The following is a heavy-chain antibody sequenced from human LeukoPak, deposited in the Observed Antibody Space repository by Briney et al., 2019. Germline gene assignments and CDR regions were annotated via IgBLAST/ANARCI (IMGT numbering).Heavy chain of an antibody. D-gene: IGHD3-22*01. Sequence: PPQTLSLTCTVSGGSISSGGYYWSWIRQHPGKGLEWIGYIYYSGSTYYNPSLKSRVTIPADTSKNRFSLKLSSVTAADTAVYYCARDRGGDSSGYYDYWGQGTLVTVSS. J-gene: IGHJ4*02. CDR1: GGSISSGGYY. V-gene: IGHV4-31*03. CDR3: ARDRGGDSSGYYDY. CDR2: IYYSGST.